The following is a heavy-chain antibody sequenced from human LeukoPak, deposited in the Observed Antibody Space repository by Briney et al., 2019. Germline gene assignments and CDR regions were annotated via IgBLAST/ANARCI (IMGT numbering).Heavy chain of an antibody. CDR1: GYTFTGYY. Sequence: SVKVSCKASGYTFTGYYMHWVRQAPGQGLEWMGGIIPIFGTANYAQKFQGRVTITADKSTSTAYMELSSLRSEDTAVYYCARDALGYCSGGSCLYYYYYMDVWGKGTTVTVSS. CDR2: IIPIFGTA. D-gene: IGHD2-15*01. V-gene: IGHV1-69*06. J-gene: IGHJ6*03. CDR3: ARDALGYCSGGSCLYYYYYMDV.